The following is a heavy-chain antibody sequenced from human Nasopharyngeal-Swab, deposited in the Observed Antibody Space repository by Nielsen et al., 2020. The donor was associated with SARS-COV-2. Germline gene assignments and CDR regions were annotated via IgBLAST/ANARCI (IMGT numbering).Heavy chain of an antibody. CDR3: ARREVGCSSTSCYDY. D-gene: IGHD2-2*01. Sequence: GEFLKISCAASGFTVSSNYMSWVRQAPGKGLEWVSVIYSGGSTYYADSVKGRFTISRDNSKNTLYLQMNSLRAEDTAVYYCARREVGCSSTSCYDYWGQGTLVTVSS. CDR2: IYSGGST. J-gene: IGHJ4*02. V-gene: IGHV3-53*01. CDR1: GFTVSSNY.